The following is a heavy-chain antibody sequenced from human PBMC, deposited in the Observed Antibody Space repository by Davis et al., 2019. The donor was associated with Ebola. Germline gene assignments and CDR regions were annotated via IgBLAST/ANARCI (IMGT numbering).Heavy chain of an antibody. Sequence: PSETLSLTCTVSGDSISSHYWSWIRQPPGKGLEYIGYIYSSGSTYYNPSLKSRVTISVDTSKNQFSLNLSSVTAADTAVYYCARAPIAGAGTRWGTRWFDPWGQGTLVSVSS. CDR2: IYSSGST. D-gene: IGHD6-13*01. V-gene: IGHV4-59*11. CDR3: ARAPIAGAGTRWGTRWFDP. CDR1: GDSISSHY. J-gene: IGHJ5*02.